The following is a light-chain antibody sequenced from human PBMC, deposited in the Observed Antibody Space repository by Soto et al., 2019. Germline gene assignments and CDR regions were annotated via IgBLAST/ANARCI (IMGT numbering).Light chain of an antibody. CDR2: CAS. V-gene: IGKV3-20*01. J-gene: IGKJ1*01. CDR3: QQYGSSSWK. CDR1: QSVSSSD. Sequence: ELVLTQSPGTLSFSPGERATRSCRASQSVSSSDLAWYQPKPGQAPRLLIYCASSRATGIPDRFSGSGSGTAFTRTISRLKPDDFAVYYCQQYGSSSWKCGQRTKVVSK.